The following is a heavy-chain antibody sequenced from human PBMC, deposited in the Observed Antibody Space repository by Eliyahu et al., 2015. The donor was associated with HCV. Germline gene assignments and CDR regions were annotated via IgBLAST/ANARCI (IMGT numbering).Heavy chain of an antibody. J-gene: IGHJ4*02. D-gene: IGHD2-15*01. CDR2: IRNKANNYAT. CDR1: GFTFSGST. CDR3: TRHPGGDCGGGNCYSTLGDY. V-gene: IGHV3-73*02. Sequence: EVQLVESGGGLVQPGGSLKLXCAASGFTFSGSTIHWVRQASGKGLEGVGRIRNKANNYATAYDASVKGRFTISRDDSKNTAFLQMSSLKTEDTAVYYCTRHPGGDCGGGNCYSTLGDYWGQGTLVTVSS.